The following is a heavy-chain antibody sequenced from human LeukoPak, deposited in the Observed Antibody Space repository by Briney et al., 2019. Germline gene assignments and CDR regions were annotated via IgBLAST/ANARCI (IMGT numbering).Heavy chain of an antibody. CDR2: INPSGGST. Sequence: ASVQVSCKTSGYTFTSFYIHWVRQAPGQGLEWMGIINPSGGSTSYAQKFQGRVTMTRDTSTSTVYMELSSLRSEDTAVYYCARVARRGYSGYDPLDYWGQGTLVTLSS. J-gene: IGHJ4*02. CDR3: ARVARRGYSGYDPLDY. CDR1: GYTFTSFY. V-gene: IGHV1-46*01. D-gene: IGHD5-12*01.